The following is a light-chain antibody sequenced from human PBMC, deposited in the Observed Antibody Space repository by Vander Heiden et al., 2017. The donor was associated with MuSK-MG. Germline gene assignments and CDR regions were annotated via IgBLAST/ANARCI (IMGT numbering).Light chain of an antibody. J-gene: IGKJ4*01. CDR1: QSINTY. CDR2: AAS. CDR3: QQTYTIPLT. V-gene: IGKV1-39*01. Sequence: DIQMTQSPSSLSASVGDRVTITCRASQSINTYLNWYQQKLGKAPKLLIYAASSLQSGVPSRFSGSRSGADFTLTISSLQPEDFAAYYCQQTYTIPLTLGGGTKVEIK.